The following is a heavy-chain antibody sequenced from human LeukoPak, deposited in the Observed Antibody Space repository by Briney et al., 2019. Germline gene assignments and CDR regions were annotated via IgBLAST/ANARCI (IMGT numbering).Heavy chain of an antibody. Sequence: ASVKVSCKASGYTFTGYYMHWVRQAPGQGLEWMGWINPNSGGTNYAQKFQGRVTMTSDTSISTAYMELSRLRSGDTAVYYCARAKDTIFGVVIVGGMDVWGQGTTVTVSS. D-gene: IGHD3-3*01. CDR3: ARAKDTIFGVVIVGGMDV. J-gene: IGHJ6*02. CDR2: INPNSGGT. V-gene: IGHV1-2*02. CDR1: GYTFTGYY.